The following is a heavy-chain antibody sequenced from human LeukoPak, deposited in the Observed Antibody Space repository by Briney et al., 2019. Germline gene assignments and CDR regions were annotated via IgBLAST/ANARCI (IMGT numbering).Heavy chain of an antibody. CDR2: IYYSGGT. V-gene: IGHV4-39*07. J-gene: IGHJ4*02. CDR1: GGSISSSSYY. D-gene: IGHD3-22*01. Sequence: PSETLSLTCTVSGGSISSSSYYWGWIRQPPGKGLEGIGSIYYSGGTYDNPSLKRRVTISVGTSKNQCSLKLSSVTAADTAVYYCASPYYYDSSGYYYWGQGTLVTVSS. CDR3: ASPYYYDSSGYYY.